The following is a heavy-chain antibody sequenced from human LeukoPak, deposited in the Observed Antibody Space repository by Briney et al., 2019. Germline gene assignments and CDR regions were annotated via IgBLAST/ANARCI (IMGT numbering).Heavy chain of an antibody. CDR3: ARAGWIITSGIDY. D-gene: IGHD3-10*01. J-gene: IGHJ4*02. V-gene: IGHV4-38-2*01. CDR1: GYSISRGYY. CDR2: VYHTGST. Sequence: ASETLSLTCAASGYSISRGYYWALIRQPPGKGLEWIGTVYHTGSTYYNPSLDSRVTISVDASKNEFSLNLKSVTAADTAVYYCARAGWIITSGIDYWGQGALVTVSS.